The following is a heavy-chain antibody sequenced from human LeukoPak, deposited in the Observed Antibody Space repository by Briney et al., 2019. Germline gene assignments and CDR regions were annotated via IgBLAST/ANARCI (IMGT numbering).Heavy chain of an antibody. J-gene: IGHJ4*02. Sequence: GGSLRLSCAASGFTFSSYAMSWVRQAPGKGLEWVSAISGSGGSTYYADSVKGRFTISRDNSKNTLYLQMNSLRAEDTAVYYCAKDQAMVRAIASGIDYWGQGTLVTVSS. CDR3: AKDQAMVRAIASGIDY. CDR2: ISGSGGST. CDR1: GFTFSSYA. V-gene: IGHV3-23*01. D-gene: IGHD3-10*01.